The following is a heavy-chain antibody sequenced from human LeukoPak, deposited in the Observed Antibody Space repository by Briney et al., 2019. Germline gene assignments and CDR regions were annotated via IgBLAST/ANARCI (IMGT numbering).Heavy chain of an antibody. D-gene: IGHD3-9*01. V-gene: IGHV3-23*01. Sequence: GGTLRLSCAASGLTFSSHGMSWLRQAPGKGLEWVSAISGSGGSTYYADSVKGRFTISRDNSKNTLYLQMNGLRAEDTAVYYCAKCILTGYYKRYMDGWGKGTTVTISS. CDR3: AKCILTGYYKRYMDG. CDR1: GLTFSSHG. CDR2: ISGSGGST. J-gene: IGHJ6*03.